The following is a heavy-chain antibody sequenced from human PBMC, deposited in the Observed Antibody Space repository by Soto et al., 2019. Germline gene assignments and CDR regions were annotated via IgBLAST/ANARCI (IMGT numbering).Heavy chain of an antibody. CDR3: AREEYDFWSGPTRSWFDP. V-gene: IGHV3-49*04. D-gene: IGHD3-3*01. J-gene: IGHJ5*02. CDR1: GFTFRDYA. Sequence: PGGSLRLSCTVSGFTFRDYAVNWARHAPGKGLEWVGFIRSKAYGEIPEYAASVKGRFTIFRDDSKAIAYLQMNSLRAEDTAVYYCAREEYDFWSGPTRSWFDPWGQGTLVTVSS. CDR2: IRSKAYGEIP.